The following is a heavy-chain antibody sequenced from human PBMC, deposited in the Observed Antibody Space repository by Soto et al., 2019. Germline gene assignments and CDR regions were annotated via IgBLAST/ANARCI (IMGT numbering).Heavy chain of an antibody. D-gene: IGHD6-19*01. CDR3: ARDPRASGWYPTYFDY. CDR2: ISNRGDT. CDR1: GFIVSDTY. J-gene: IGHJ4*02. Sequence: PGGSLRLCCTASGFIVSDTYVNGVRQAPGKGLEWVSVISNRGDTHYADSVRGRFSLSRDISDNTLHLQMNNLRVEDTAVYYCARDPRASGWYPTYFDYWGPGILVTVSS. V-gene: IGHV3-66*01.